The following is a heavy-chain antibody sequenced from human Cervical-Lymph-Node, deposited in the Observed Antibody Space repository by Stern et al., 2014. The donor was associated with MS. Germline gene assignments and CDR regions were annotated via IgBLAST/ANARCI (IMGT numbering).Heavy chain of an antibody. D-gene: IGHD3-3*01. CDR1: GGSISSGSYY. V-gene: IGHV4-61*02. CDR3: ARLYYDFWSGYHYYYYYDMDV. J-gene: IGHJ6*02. Sequence: QVQLQESGPGLVKPSQTLSLTCTVSGGSISSGSYYWSWIRQPAGKGLEWIGRIYTSGSTNYNPSLKSRVTISVDTSKNQFSLQLSSVTAADTAVYYCARLYYDFWSGYHYYYYYDMDVWGQGTTVTVSS. CDR2: IYTSGST.